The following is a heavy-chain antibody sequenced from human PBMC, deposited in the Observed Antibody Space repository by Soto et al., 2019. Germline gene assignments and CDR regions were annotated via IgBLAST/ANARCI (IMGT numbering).Heavy chain of an antibody. Sequence: QVQFVQSAAEVKKPGASVKVSCEASGYTFTSYYMHWVRQAPGQGLEWMGIINPSGGSTSYAQKFQGRVTMTRDTSTSTVYMELSSLRSEDTAVYYCARGNGWPGYYYYYGMDVWGQGTTVTVSS. CDR2: INPSGGST. D-gene: IGHD2-15*01. J-gene: IGHJ6*02. CDR3: ARGNGWPGYYYYYGMDV. V-gene: IGHV1-46*01. CDR1: GYTFTSYY.